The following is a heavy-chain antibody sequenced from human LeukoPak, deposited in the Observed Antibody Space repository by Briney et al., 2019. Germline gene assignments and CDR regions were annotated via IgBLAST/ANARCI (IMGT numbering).Heavy chain of an antibody. CDR2: IKSKTDGGTT. Sequence: KSGGSLRLSCAASGFTFSNAWMSWVRQAPEKGLEWVGRIKSKTDGGTTDYTAPVKGRFTMSRDDSTNTLYLQMNSLKTEDTAVYYCTTGPFDYYGSASYLANGMDVWGQGTTVTVSS. V-gene: IGHV3-15*01. D-gene: IGHD3-10*01. J-gene: IGHJ6*02. CDR3: TTGPFDYYGSASYLANGMDV. CDR1: GFTFSNAW.